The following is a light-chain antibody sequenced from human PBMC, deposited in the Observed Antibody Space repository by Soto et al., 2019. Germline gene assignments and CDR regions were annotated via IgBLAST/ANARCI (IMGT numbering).Light chain of an antibody. V-gene: IGKV1-17*01. CDR3: LQHNAYPWT. CDR2: TAS. CDR1: QGIRNN. J-gene: IGKJ1*01. Sequence: EIQMTQSPSSLAASVGDEVPITCRASQGIRNNLSWYQQKPGKAPKRLIYTASSLQSGVPSRFSGSGSGTEFTLTISSLQPEDFATYYCLQHNAYPWTFGQGTKVDIK.